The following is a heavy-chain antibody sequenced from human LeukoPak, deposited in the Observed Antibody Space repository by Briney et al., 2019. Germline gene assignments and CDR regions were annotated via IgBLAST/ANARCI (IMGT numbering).Heavy chain of an antibody. Sequence: SETLSLTCAVYGGSFSGYYWSWISQPPGKGLEWIGEINHSGSTNYNPSLKSRVTISVDTSKNQFSLKLSSVTAADSAVYYCARGGSRLGYCSSTSCFPSVLRVQNNWFDPWGQGTLVTVSS. CDR1: GGSFSGYY. CDR2: INHSGST. J-gene: IGHJ5*02. CDR3: ARGGSRLGYCSSTSCFPSVLRVQNNWFDP. D-gene: IGHD2-2*01. V-gene: IGHV4-34*01.